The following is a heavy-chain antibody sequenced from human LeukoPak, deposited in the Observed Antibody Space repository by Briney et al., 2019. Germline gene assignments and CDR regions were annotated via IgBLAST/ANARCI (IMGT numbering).Heavy chain of an antibody. V-gene: IGHV4-34*01. J-gene: IGHJ6*03. Sequence: PSETLSLTCAVYGGSFSGYYWSWIRQPPGKGLEWIGEINHSGSTNYNPSLKGRVTISVDTSKNQFSLKLSSVTAADTAVYYCAIGGNRAPYYYYMDVWGKGTTVTVSS. CDR2: INHSGST. CDR1: GGSFSGYY. CDR3: AIGGNRAPYYYYMDV. D-gene: IGHD1-14*01.